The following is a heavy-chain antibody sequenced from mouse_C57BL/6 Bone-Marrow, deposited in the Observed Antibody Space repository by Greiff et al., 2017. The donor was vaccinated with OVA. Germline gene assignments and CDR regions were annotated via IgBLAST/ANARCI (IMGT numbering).Heavy chain of an antibody. CDR2: ISYDGSN. CDR1: GYSITSGYY. V-gene: IGHV3-6*01. Sequence: EVKLQESGPGLVKPSESLSLTCSVTGYSITSGYYWNWIRQFPGNKLEWMGYISYDGSNNYNPSLKNRISITRDTSKNQFFLKLNSVTTEDTATYYCARDGTFYAMDYCGQGTSVTVSS. CDR3: ARDGTFYAMDY. J-gene: IGHJ4*01. D-gene: IGHD1-1*02.